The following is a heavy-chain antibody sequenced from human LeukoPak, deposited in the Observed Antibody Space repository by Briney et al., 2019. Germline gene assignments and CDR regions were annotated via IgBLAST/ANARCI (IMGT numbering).Heavy chain of an antibody. J-gene: IGHJ4*02. CDR1: GYTFTSYD. CDR3: ARVVVAGPRAFDY. V-gene: IGHV1-8*01. CDR2: MNPNSGNT. Sequence: ASVKVSCKASGYTFTSYDINWVRQATGQGLEWMGWMNPNSGNTGYAQKIQGRVTMTRNTSLSTAYMELSSLRSEDTAVYYCARVVVAGPRAFDYWGQGTLVTVSS. D-gene: IGHD6-19*01.